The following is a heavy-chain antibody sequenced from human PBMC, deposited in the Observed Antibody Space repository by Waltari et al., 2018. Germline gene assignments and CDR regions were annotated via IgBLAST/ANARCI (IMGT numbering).Heavy chain of an antibody. V-gene: IGHV1-2*02. Sequence: QVQLVQSGAEVKKPGASVKVSCTASGYTFTGYYMHWVRQAPGQGLEWMGWINPNSGGTNYAQKFQGRVTMTRDTSISTAYMELSRLRSDDTAVYYCAREDIVVVPAAFYYYYMDVWGKGTTVTISS. D-gene: IGHD2-2*01. J-gene: IGHJ6*03. CDR1: GYTFTGYY. CDR3: AREDIVVVPAAFYYYYMDV. CDR2: INPNSGGT.